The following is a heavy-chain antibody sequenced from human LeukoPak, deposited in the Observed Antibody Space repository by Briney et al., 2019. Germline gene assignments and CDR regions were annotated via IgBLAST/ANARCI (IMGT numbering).Heavy chain of an antibody. CDR1: GFTFNIYW. D-gene: IGHD6-13*01. CDR2: TNTHGTSA. V-gene: IGHV3-74*01. CDR3: LAGYYYYYMDV. Sequence: GGSLSLSCAASGFTFNIYWKHWVRHAPGKGRVWGARTNTHGTSANYADSVKGRFIISRDNAKITLYLQMNGLRDEDTGVYYALAGYYYYYMDVWGKGTTVTVSS. J-gene: IGHJ6*03.